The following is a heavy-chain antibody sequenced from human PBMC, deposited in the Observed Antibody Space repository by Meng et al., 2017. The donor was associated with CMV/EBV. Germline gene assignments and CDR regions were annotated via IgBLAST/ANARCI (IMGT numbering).Heavy chain of an antibody. J-gene: IGHJ5*02. CDR1: GGTFSTYS. CDR2: IIPIFGTA. V-gene: IGHV1-69*12. Sequence: QVQLVQSGAEVEKPXSSVKVXCEASGGTFSTYSISWVRQAPGQGLEWMGGIIPIFGTANYAQKFQGRVTITADESTSTAYMELSSLRSEDTAVYYCAANVIAAAANNWFDPWGQGTLVTVSS. CDR3: AANVIAAAANNWFDP. D-gene: IGHD6-13*01.